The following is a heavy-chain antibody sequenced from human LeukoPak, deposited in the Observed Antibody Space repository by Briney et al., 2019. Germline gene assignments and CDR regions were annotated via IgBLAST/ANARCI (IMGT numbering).Heavy chain of an antibody. D-gene: IGHD6-13*01. CDR2: IKEDGSEK. CDR3: ARDRLSPYSSSWYYFDY. V-gene: IGHV3-7*03. CDR1: GFTFNTYW. Sequence: GGSLRLSCAASGFTFNTYWMTWVRQAPGQGLEWVADIKEDGSEKYYVDSVKGRFTISRDNAKNSLFLQMNSLRAEDTAVYYCARDRLSPYSSSWYYFDYWGQGTLVTVSS. J-gene: IGHJ4*02.